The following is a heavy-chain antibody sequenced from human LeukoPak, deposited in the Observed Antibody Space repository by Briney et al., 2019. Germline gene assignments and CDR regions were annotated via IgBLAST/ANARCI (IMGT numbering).Heavy chain of an antibody. CDR3: AREGNEGGYYFDY. V-gene: IGHV4-59*01. Sequence: SETLSLTCTVSGGSIYSYYWSWIRQPPGKGLEWIGYVYYSGSTNHNPSLKSRVTISVDTSKNQFSLKLSSVTAADTAVYYCAREGNEGGYYFDYWGQGTLVTVSS. CDR1: GGSIYSYY. J-gene: IGHJ4*02. D-gene: IGHD1-1*01. CDR2: VYYSGST.